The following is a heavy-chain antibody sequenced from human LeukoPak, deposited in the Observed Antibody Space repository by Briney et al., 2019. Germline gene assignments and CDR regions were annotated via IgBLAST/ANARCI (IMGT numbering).Heavy chain of an antibody. J-gene: IGHJ4*02. CDR2: IYYSGGT. CDR1: GGSISSGDYY. D-gene: IGHD3-22*01. CDR3: ARGGGYYYYGSSGYYADY. V-gene: IGHV4-30-4*01. Sequence: SETLSLTCTVSGGSISSGDYYWSWIRQPPGKGLEWIGYIYYSGGTYYNPSLKSRVTISVDTSKNQFSLKLSSVTAADTAVYYCARGGGYYYYGSSGYYADYWGQGTLVTVSS.